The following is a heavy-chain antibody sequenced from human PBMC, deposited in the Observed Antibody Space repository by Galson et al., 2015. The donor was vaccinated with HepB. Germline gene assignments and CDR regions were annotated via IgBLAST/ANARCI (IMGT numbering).Heavy chain of an antibody. J-gene: IGHJ4*02. Sequence: SVKVSCKASGGTFSSYAISWVRQAPGQGLEWMGGIIPIFGTANYAQKFQGRVTITADESTSTAYMELSSLRSEDTAVYYCAGENDEIYSSSSLDYWGQGTLVTVSS. CDR3: AGENDEIYSSSSLDY. V-gene: IGHV1-69*13. CDR1: GGTFSSYA. CDR2: IIPIFGTA. D-gene: IGHD6-6*01.